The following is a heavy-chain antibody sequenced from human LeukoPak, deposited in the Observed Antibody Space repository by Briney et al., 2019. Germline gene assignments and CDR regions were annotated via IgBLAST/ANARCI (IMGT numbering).Heavy chain of an antibody. D-gene: IGHD2-2*01. CDR1: GYSFTNYW. V-gene: IGHV5-51*01. CDR2: IYPGDSDN. J-gene: IGHJ4*02. CDR3: ARHLGYCSSTSCTPFDY. Sequence: GESLKISCKGSGYSFTNYWIGWVRQMPRKGLEWMGIIYPGDSDNRYSPSFQGQVTISADKSISTAYLQWSSLQASDTAMYYCARHLGYCSSTSCTPFDYWGQGTLVTVSS.